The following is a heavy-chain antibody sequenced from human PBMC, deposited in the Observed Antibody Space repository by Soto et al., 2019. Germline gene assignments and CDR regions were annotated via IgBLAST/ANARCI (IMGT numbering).Heavy chain of an antibody. CDR2: IYYTGST. D-gene: IGHD6-6*01. V-gene: IGHV4-59*08. CDR1: TDSISSYY. J-gene: IGHJ4*02. Sequence: SETLSLTCTISTDSISSYYWTWIRQPPGKGLEWIGFIYYTGSTTYNPSLKSRVIISVATSRNQFSLKLSSVTAADTAVYYCASRPTGALPYFDSWGQGALVTVSS. CDR3: ASRPTGALPYFDS.